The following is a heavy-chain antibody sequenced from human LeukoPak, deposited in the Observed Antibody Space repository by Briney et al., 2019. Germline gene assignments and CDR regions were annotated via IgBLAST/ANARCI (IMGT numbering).Heavy chain of an antibody. CDR2: INPGSGGT. CDR3: AGGSGYYFFDS. D-gene: IGHD6-25*01. CDR1: RNTFNGNY. Sequence: ASVKVSCKSSRNTFNGNYMHWVRQTPGQGLEWMGWINPGSGGTNYAQKFQDRVTMTRDTSIGTIYMNLRKLSSDDTAVYYCAGGSGYYFFDSWGQGTLLTVSS. V-gene: IGHV1-2*02. J-gene: IGHJ4*02.